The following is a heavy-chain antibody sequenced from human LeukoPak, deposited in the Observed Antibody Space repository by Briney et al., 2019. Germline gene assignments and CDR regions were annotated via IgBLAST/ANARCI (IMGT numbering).Heavy chain of an antibody. V-gene: IGHV4-59*08. CDR1: GASIRSYY. CDR2: IYYSGST. D-gene: IGHD1-14*01. CDR3: TRHEYNRGRNPFDS. Sequence: SESLSLTCAVSGASIRSYYWNWIRQPPGKGLEWIGYIYYSGSTNYNPSLKSRVTISVDTSKNQFSLKLSSVTAADTAMYYCTRHEYNRGRNPFDSWGQGTLVTVSS. J-gene: IGHJ4*02.